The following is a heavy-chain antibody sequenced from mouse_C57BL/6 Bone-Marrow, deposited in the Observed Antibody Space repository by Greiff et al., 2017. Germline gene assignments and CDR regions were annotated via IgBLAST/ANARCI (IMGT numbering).Heavy chain of an antibody. V-gene: IGHV1-19*01. D-gene: IGHD1-1*01. Sequence: DVKLQESGPVLVKPGASVKMSCKASGYTFTDYYMNWVKQSHGKSLEWIGVINPYNGGTSYNQKFKGKATLTVDKSSSTAYMELNSLTSEDSAVYYCASTTVVDKWGQGTTLTVSS. CDR1: GYTFTDYY. CDR2: INPYNGGT. J-gene: IGHJ2*01. CDR3: ASTTVVDK.